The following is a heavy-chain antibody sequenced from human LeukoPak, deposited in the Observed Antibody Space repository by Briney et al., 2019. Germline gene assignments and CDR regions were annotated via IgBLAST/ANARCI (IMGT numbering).Heavy chain of an antibody. CDR1: GGSISTYY. J-gene: IGHJ6*02. Sequence: PTETLSLTCSVSGGSISTYYWTWIRQPPGKGLEWIGYIYDSGKTEYNPSLNSRATISVDTSKNQFSLRVISVTAADTAVYYCARTSRHFYGSGTKLTPWPADMDVWGQGITVIVSS. CDR3: ARTSRHFYGSGTKLTPWPADMDV. V-gene: IGHV4-59*01. CDR2: IYDSGKT. D-gene: IGHD3-10*01.